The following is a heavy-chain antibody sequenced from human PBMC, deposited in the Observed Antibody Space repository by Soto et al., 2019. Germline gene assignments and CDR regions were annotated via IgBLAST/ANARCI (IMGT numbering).Heavy chain of an antibody. CDR2: IYHSGGT. J-gene: IGHJ5*02. D-gene: IGHD6-19*01. CDR3: ARSRIAVAARGPNWFDP. V-gene: IGHV4-30-2*01. Sequence: PSETLSLTCAVSGGSISSGGYSWSWIRQPPGKGLEWIGYIYHSGGTYYNPSLKSRVTISVDRSKNQFSLQLNSVTPEDTAVYYCARSRIAVAARGPNWFDPWGQGTLVTVSS. CDR1: GGSISSGGYS.